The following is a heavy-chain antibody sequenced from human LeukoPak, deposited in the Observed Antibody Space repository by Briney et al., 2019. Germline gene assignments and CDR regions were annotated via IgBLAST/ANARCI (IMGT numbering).Heavy chain of an antibody. CDR2: IIPIFGTA. D-gene: IGHD3-9*01. CDR3: ASGVYDMLTGYDY. CDR1: GGTFSTYA. V-gene: IGHV1-69*01. Sequence: GSSVKVSCKASGGTFSTYAISWVRQAPGQGLEWMGGIIPIFGTANYAKKFQGRVTVAAEESPRTAYMELSSVRSEDTAVYYCASGVYDMLTGYDYWGQGTLVTVSS. J-gene: IGHJ4*02.